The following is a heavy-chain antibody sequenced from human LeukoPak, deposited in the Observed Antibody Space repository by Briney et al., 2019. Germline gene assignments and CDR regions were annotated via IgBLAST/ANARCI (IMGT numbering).Heavy chain of an antibody. CDR3: ARHAAGVELWFEF. J-gene: IGHJ4*02. D-gene: IGHD2-21*01. Sequence: SETLSLTCSVSPGSIGGYYWSWFRQPPGKGLEWIGYVFYTGETDYNPSLRSRGTISVDASKNQVSLRLTSVTAADTAVYYCARHAAGVELWFEFWGQGTQVTVSS. CDR2: VFYTGET. V-gene: IGHV4-59*08. CDR1: PGSIGGYY.